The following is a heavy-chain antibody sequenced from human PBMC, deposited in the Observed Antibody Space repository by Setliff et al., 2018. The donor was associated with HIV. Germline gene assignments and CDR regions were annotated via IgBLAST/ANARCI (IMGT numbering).Heavy chain of an antibody. CDR2: ISSSASTI. Sequence: PGGSLRLSCAASGFTFSNYEMNWVRQAPGKGLEWVSYISSSASTIYYADSVKGRFTISRDNAKNSLYLQMNSLRAEDTAVYYCARGSGWYETNNWFDPWGQGTLVTVSS. J-gene: IGHJ5*02. V-gene: IGHV3-48*03. CDR3: ARGSGWYETNNWFDP. CDR1: GFTFSNYE. D-gene: IGHD6-19*01.